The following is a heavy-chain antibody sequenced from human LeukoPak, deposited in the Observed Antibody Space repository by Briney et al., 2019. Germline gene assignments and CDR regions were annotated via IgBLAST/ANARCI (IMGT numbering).Heavy chain of an antibody. J-gene: IGHJ3*01. CDR3: ARENDGFDL. CDR1: GFTSSSYW. CDR2: IKQDGSQK. V-gene: IGHV3-7*04. Sequence: GGSLRLSCAASGFTSSSYWMSWVRQAPGKGLEWVGNIKQDGSQKYYMDSVKGRVTTSRDNAKNSVDLQMNSLRAEDTAVYYCARENDGFDLWGQGTMVTVSS.